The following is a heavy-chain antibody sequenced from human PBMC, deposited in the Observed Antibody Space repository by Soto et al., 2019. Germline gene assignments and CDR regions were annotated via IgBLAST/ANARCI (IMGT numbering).Heavy chain of an antibody. CDR1: GYTFTYRY. CDR3: HQDIGGYNGYEGAAFHF. CDR2: ITPFNGNT. V-gene: IGHV1-45*02. Sequence: QMQLVQSGAEVKKTGSSVKVSCKASGYTFTYRYLHWLRQAPGQALEWMGWITPFNGNTNYAQKFQDRVTITRDRSMRTAYMELRSLRSEDTAMYYCHQDIGGYNGYEGAAFHFWGQGTMVTVSS. D-gene: IGHD5-12*01. J-gene: IGHJ3*01.